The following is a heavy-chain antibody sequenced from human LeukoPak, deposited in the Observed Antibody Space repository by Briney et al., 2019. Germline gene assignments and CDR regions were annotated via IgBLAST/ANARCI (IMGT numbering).Heavy chain of an antibody. CDR1: GFTFSNAW. V-gene: IGHV3-15*01. J-gene: IGHJ3*02. CDR3: TTGVYGWYEGAFDI. CDR2: IKSKTDGGTT. Sequence: GGSLRLSCAASGFTFSNAWMSWVRQAPGKGLEWVGRIKSKTDGGTTDYAAPVKGRFTISRDDSKNTLYLQMNSLKTEDTAVYYCTTGVYGWYEGAFDIWAKGQWSPSLQ. D-gene: IGHD6-19*01.